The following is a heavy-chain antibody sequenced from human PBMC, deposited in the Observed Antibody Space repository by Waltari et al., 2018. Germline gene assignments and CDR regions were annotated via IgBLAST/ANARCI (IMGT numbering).Heavy chain of an antibody. CDR2: INAGNGNT. V-gene: IGHV1-3*01. Sequence: QVQLVQSGAEVKKPGASVKVSCKASGYTFTSYAMHWVRKAPGQRLEWMGWINAGNGNTKNSQKFQGRVTITRDPSASTAYMELSSLRSEDTAVYYCARGVSSSHWYFDLCGRGTPVTVSS. CDR1: GYTFTSYA. D-gene: IGHD6-6*01. CDR3: ARGVSSSHWYFDL. J-gene: IGHJ2*01.